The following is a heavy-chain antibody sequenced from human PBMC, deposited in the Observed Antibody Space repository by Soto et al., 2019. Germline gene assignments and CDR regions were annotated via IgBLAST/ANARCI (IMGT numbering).Heavy chain of an antibody. J-gene: IGHJ4*02. Sequence: EVQLVESGGGLVQPGRSLRLSCAASGFTFDDYAMHWVRQAPGKGLEWVSGISWNSGSIGYADSVKGRFTISRDNAKNSLYLQMNSLRAEDTALYYCAKERRITIYGVATIYFYYWGQGTLVTVT. CDR3: AKERRITIYGVATIYFYY. CDR1: GFTFDDYA. V-gene: IGHV3-9*01. CDR2: ISWNSGSI. D-gene: IGHD3-3*01.